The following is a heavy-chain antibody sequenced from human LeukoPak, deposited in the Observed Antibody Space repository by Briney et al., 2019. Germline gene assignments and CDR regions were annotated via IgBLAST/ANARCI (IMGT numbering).Heavy chain of an antibody. D-gene: IGHD2-2*01. Sequence: SETLSLTCAVYGVSFSGYYLSWIRQPPGKGLEWIGDVNHSGSTNYNPSLKSRVTISVDTSKNQFSLKLSSVTAADTAVYHCARVLSIVVVPGATFLFDPWGQGTLVTVSS. CDR2: VNHSGST. V-gene: IGHV4-34*01. J-gene: IGHJ5*02. CDR3: ARVLSIVVVPGATFLFDP. CDR1: GVSFSGYY.